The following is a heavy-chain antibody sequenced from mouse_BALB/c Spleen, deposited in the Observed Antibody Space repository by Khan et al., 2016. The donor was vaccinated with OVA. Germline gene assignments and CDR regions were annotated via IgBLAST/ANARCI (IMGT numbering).Heavy chain of an antibody. J-gene: IGHJ3*01. V-gene: IGHV3-6*02. CDR1: GYSITSGYF. D-gene: IGHD3-1*01. CDR2: IRYDGNS. CDR3: ARGGSSGPAWFTY. Sequence: EVQLQESEPGLVKPSQSLSLTCSVTGYSITSGYFWNWIRQSPGNQQEWMGYIRYDGNSNYNPSLKNRISITRDTSKNQFFLKLNTVTSEDRATFYCARGGSSGPAWFTYWGQGTLVTVSA.